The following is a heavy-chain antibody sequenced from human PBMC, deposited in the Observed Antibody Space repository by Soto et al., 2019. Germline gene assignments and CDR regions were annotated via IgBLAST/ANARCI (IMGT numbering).Heavy chain of an antibody. D-gene: IGHD6-6*01. Sequence: GGSLRLSCAASGFTFSSYGMHWVRQAPGKGLEWVAVITYDGSNKYYADSVKGRFTISRDNSKNTLYLQMNSLRAEDTAVYYCAKLWSSSEGMDVWGQGTTVTVSS. CDR2: ITYDGSNK. V-gene: IGHV3-30*18. J-gene: IGHJ6*02. CDR3: AKLWSSSEGMDV. CDR1: GFTFSSYG.